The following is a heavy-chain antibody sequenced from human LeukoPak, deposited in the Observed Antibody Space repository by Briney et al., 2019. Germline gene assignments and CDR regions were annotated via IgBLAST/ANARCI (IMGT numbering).Heavy chain of an antibody. J-gene: IGHJ4*02. CDR1: GFTFSSYS. CDR2: IASTSSHI. V-gene: IGHV3-21*01. CDR3: ARVGCSCTTCYFPEY. D-gene: IGHD2-2*01. Sequence: GGSLRLSCAASGFTFSSYSMNWVRQAPGKGLEWVSFIASTSSHIYYADSVKGRFTISRDNAKNSMYLQMNSLRVEDTAVYYCARVGCSCTTCYFPEYWGQGTLVTVSS.